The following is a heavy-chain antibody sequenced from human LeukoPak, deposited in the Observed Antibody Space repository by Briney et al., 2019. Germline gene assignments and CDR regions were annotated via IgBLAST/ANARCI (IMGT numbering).Heavy chain of an antibody. D-gene: IGHD6-19*01. V-gene: IGHV4-59*01. J-gene: IGHJ5*02. CDR3: ASSKTNGDSSGWYAWFDP. CDR1: GGSINNYY. CDR2: IYYSGYT. Sequence: RTSETLSLTCTVSGGSINNYYWSWIRQPPGKGLGWIGYIYYSGYTNYNPSLKSRVTVSVDTSKNQFSLKLSSVTAADTAVYYCASSKTNGDSSGWYAWFDPWGQGTLVTVSS.